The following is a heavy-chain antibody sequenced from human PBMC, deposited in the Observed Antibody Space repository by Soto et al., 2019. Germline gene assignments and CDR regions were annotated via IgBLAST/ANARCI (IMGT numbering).Heavy chain of an antibody. Sequence: KISCKASGYSFTSYWIGWVGQMPRKGLGWMGIIYPDDSDTRNSPSLQGQGTISADKPLSTAYLQWSTLKAPHTAMYYCAGHWTGITVGATTRDYDYGMDVWGQGTTVTVSS. J-gene: IGHJ6*02. CDR3: AGHWTGITVGATTRDYDYGMDV. D-gene: IGHD1-26*01. V-gene: IGHV5-51*01. CDR2: IYPDDSDT. CDR1: GYSFTSYW.